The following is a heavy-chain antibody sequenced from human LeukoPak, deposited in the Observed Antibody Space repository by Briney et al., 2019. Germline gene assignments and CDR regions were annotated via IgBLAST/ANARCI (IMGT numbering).Heavy chain of an antibody. V-gene: IGHV3-30*04. CDR3: ARDSGLTYYYGLGSFDY. D-gene: IGHD3-10*01. J-gene: IGHJ4*02. CDR1: GFTFSSYS. CDR2: ISFDGNNK. Sequence: PGGSLRLSCSASGFTFSSYSVHWVRQAPGKGLEWVAVISFDGNNKSYADSVKGRFTISRDNSKNTLYLQINSLRPEDTAVYYCARDSGLTYYYGLGSFDYWGQGALVTVSS.